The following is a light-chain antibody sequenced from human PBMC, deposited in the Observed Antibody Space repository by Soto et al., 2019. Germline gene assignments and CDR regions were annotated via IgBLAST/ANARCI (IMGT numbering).Light chain of an antibody. Sequence: EIVMTQSPATLSVSPGERATLSCGASQSVSSNLAWYQQKPRQAPKLLLYNPSTRATGIPARFSGSGSGTEFTLTISRLQSEDFAIYYCQQYDDWTLTFGGGTKVEIK. CDR1: QSVSSN. CDR3: QQYDDWTLT. CDR2: NPS. J-gene: IGKJ4*01. V-gene: IGKV3-15*01.